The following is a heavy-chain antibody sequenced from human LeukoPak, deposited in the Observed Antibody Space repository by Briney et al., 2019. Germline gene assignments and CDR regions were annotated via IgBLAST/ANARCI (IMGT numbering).Heavy chain of an antibody. CDR1: GFTFSDYS. Sequence: PGGSLRLSCAASGFTFSDYSMNWVRQAPGKGLEDLSYINSDGKTTWYADSVKGRFTISRDNAKNSLYLQMNSLRAEDTAVYYCARDGCSSTSCYTNYYYYMDVWGKGTTVTVSS. V-gene: IGHV3-48*04. D-gene: IGHD2-2*02. CDR2: INSDGKTT. J-gene: IGHJ6*03. CDR3: ARDGCSSTSCYTNYYYYMDV.